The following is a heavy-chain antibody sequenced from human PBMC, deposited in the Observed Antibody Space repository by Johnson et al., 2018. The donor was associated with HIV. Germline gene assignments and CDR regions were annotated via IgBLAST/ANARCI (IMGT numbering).Heavy chain of an antibody. V-gene: IGHV3-66*04. CDR1: GFTFSNAW. J-gene: IGHJ3*02. Sequence: EVQLVESGGGLVKPGGSLRLSCAASGFTFSNAWMNWVRQAPGKGLEWVSVIYRGGSTYYADSVKGRFTISRDTSKNTLYFQMNGLRAEDTAVYYCAKQNRGAFDIWGQGTMVTVSS. CDR2: IYRGGST. CDR3: AKQNRGAFDI.